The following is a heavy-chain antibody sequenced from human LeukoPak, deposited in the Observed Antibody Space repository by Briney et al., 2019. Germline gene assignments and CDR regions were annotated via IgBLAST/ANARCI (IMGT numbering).Heavy chain of an antibody. Sequence: GGSLRLSCAASGFTFSDYYMSWIRQAPGKGLEWVSYISSSGSTIYYADSVKGRFTISRDNAKNSLYLQMNSLRAEDTAVYYCARSDIGSPGTSCYMDVWGKGTTVTISS. CDR2: ISSSGSTI. D-gene: IGHD2-2*01. V-gene: IGHV3-11*04. CDR3: ARSDIGSPGTSCYMDV. J-gene: IGHJ6*03. CDR1: GFTFSDYY.